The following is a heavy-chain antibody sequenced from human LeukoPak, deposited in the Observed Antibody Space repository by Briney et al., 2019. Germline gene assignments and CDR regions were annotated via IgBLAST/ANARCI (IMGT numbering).Heavy chain of an antibody. V-gene: IGHV3-30*02. CDR3: AKDGEDIVVVPAAIRIDYYYYMDV. CDR1: GFTFSSYG. CDR2: IRYDGSNK. D-gene: IGHD2-2*01. Sequence: HTGGSLRLSCAASGFTFSSYGMHWVRQAPGKGLEWVAFIRYDGSNKYYADSVKGRFTISRDNSKNTLYLQMNSLRAEDTAVYYCAKDGEDIVVVPAAIRIDYYYYMDVWGKGTTVTVSS. J-gene: IGHJ6*03.